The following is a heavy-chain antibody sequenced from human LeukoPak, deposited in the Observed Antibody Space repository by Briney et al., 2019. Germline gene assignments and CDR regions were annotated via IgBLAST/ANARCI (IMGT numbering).Heavy chain of an antibody. CDR2: ISPSGNT. V-gene: IGHV4-38-2*01. CDR3: AGRAYSDLYFDY. CDR1: GYSISSASY. Sequence: SETLSLTCAVSGYSISSASYWGWIRQPPGKGLEWIGSISPSGNTYYNPSLKSRFSISLDTSKNQFSLKLTSMTAADTAFYYCAGRAYSDLYFDYWGQGTLVTVSS. D-gene: IGHD4-11*01. J-gene: IGHJ4*02.